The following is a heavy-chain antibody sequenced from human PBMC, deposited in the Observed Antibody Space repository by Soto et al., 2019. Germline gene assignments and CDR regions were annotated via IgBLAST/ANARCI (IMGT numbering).Heavy chain of an antibody. Sequence: EVQLVESGGGLVQPGGSLRLSCSASGFTFNSFAMHWVRQAPGKGLEYVSAISCNGGATYYADSAKGRFTISRDNSKNTLYFQMSSLGADDMAVYYCVKGRKAAGNTLKAVGMDVWGQGTTVIVSS. CDR3: VKGRKAAGNTLKAVGMDV. D-gene: IGHD6-13*01. J-gene: IGHJ6*02. CDR1: GFTFNSFA. CDR2: ISCNGGAT. V-gene: IGHV3-64D*06.